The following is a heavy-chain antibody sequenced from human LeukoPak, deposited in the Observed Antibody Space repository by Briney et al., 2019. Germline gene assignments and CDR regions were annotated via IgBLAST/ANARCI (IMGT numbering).Heavy chain of an antibody. CDR3: AREINRWSLHDAFDT. J-gene: IGHJ3*02. D-gene: IGHD3-16*02. Sequence: PGGSLRLSCAASGFTSSSYSMIWVRQAPGKGLEWVSIISRSGTSIYYADSVKGRFTIFRDNARNSLYLQMNSLRVEDTAVYYCAREINRWSLHDAFDTWGQGTLVTLSS. V-gene: IGHV3-48*01. CDR1: GFTSSSYS. CDR2: ISRSGTSI.